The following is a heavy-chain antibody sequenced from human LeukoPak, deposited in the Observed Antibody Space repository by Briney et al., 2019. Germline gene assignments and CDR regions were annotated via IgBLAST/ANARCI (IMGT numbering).Heavy chain of an antibody. CDR2: IYYSGST. V-gene: IGHV4-59*12. D-gene: IGHD5-12*01. CDR1: GFTFSSYS. CDR3: ARVHGSGYNIYNWFDP. Sequence: PGGSLRLSCAASGFTFSSYSMNWIRQPPGKGLEWIGNIYYSGSTYYNPSLKSRVTISVDTSKNHFSLELSSVTAADTALYYCARVHGSGYNIYNWFDPWGQGTLVTVSS. J-gene: IGHJ5*02.